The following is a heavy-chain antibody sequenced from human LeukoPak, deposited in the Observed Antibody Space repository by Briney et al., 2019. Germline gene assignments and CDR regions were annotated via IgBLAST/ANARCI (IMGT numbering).Heavy chain of an antibody. CDR1: AYXFTGYY. Sequence: ASVTVSCKTSAYXFTGYYMHWVRQAPGQGLQWMGWINPNTGGTNYAQKFQGRVTMTRDTSISTAYMELSRLRSDDTAVYYCARGPYDRYTAMPYYFDYWGQGTLVTVSS. CDR3: ARGPYDRYTAMPYYFDY. CDR2: INPNTGGT. D-gene: IGHD5-18*01. V-gene: IGHV1-2*02. J-gene: IGHJ4*02.